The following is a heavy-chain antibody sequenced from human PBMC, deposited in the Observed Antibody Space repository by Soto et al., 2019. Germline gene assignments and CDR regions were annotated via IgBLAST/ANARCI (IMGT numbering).Heavy chain of an antibody. CDR3: AKAKERGGYGSDFDS. J-gene: IGHJ4*02. V-gene: IGHV3-23*01. CDR1: GFTLGTYG. D-gene: IGHD4-17*01. Sequence: EVQLLESGGGLIQPGGSLRLSCAASGFTLGTYGMGWVRQAPWTGLEWVSTITGGNTYYAASVKGRFTISRDNSKNPLYLQMSNLRAEDTALYYCAKAKERGGYGSDFDSWGQGTLLTVSS. CDR2: ITGGNT.